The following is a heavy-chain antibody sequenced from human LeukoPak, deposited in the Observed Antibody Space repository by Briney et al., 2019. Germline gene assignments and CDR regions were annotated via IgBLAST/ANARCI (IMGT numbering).Heavy chain of an antibody. D-gene: IGHD6-13*01. CDR2: IYYSGDT. Sequence: SETLSLTCTVSGDSISSSSYSRGWIRQPPGKGLEWIGSIYYSGDTYYNPSLKSRVTISVDTSKNQFSLKLSSVTAADTAVYYCARGRPIAAAGTRTGNFDYWGQGTLVTVSS. V-gene: IGHV4-39*07. J-gene: IGHJ4*02. CDR1: GDSISSSSYS. CDR3: ARGRPIAAAGTRTGNFDY.